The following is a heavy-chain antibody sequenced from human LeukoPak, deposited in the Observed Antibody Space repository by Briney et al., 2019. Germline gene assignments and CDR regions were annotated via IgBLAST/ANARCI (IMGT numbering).Heavy chain of an antibody. CDR2: INPKSRGT. D-gene: IGHD6-19*01. Sequence: ASVKVSCKASGYMFTDYYMHWVRQAPGQGLEWMGWINPKSRGTNYAQKFQGRVTMTRDTSINTGYMDLSGLRSDDTAVYFCARDLGEIAMAGMFSTQSHFDRWGQGTLVTVSS. J-gene: IGHJ4*02. CDR3: ARDLGEIAMAGMFSTQSHFDR. V-gene: IGHV1-2*02. CDR1: GYMFTDYY.